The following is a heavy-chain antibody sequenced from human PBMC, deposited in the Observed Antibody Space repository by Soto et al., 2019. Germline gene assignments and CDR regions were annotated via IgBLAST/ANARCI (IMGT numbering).Heavy chain of an antibody. V-gene: IGHV1-46*01. J-gene: IGHJ4*02. CDR1: GYTFTSYF. CDR2: INPDTGDT. CDR3: ARGTATLFDY. Sequence: QVQVVQSGPEVKKPGASVTVSCKASGYTFTSYFIHWVRQAPGQGLEWMAIINPDTGDTNFAQNFQGRVTVNRDTSTSTVNMDLSSLRSEYTAIYYCARGTATLFDYWGQGTLVTVSS.